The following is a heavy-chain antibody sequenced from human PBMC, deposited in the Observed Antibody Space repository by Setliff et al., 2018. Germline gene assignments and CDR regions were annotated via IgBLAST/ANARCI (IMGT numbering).Heavy chain of an antibody. CDR1: GGSISNYY. CDR2: IYTSGST. Sequence: PSETLSLTCTVSGGSISNYYWSWIRQPAGKGLEWIGRIYTSGSTNYNPSLKSRVTMSVDTSKNQFSLKLSSVTAADTAVYYCAIKVISALSGAFDMWGQGTMVTVSS. D-gene: IGHD1-26*01. V-gene: IGHV4-4*07. CDR3: AIKVISALSGAFDM. J-gene: IGHJ3*02.